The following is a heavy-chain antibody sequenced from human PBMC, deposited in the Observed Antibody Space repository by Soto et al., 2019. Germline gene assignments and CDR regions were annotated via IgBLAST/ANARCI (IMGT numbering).Heavy chain of an antibody. D-gene: IGHD1-26*01. J-gene: IGHJ3*02. CDR3: AKSFYGGKAWTYRGNSAFDI. CDR2: ISGSGGST. V-gene: IGHV3-23*01. CDR1: GFTFSSYA. Sequence: GGSLRLSCAASGFTFSSYAMSWVRQAPGKGLEWVSAISGSGGSTYYADSVKGRFTISRDNSKNRLYLQMNSLRAEDTAVYYCAKSFYGGKAWTYRGNSAFDIWGQGTMVTVSS.